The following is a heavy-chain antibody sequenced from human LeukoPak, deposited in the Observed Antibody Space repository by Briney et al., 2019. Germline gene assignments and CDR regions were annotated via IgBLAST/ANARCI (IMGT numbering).Heavy chain of an antibody. CDR2: ISDSGGST. J-gene: IGHJ3*01. CDR1: GGSISSSSYY. V-gene: IGHV3-23*01. CDR3: AKDIREHDSSGYYPDDASDV. Sequence: SSETLSLTCTVSGGSISSSSYYWGWIRQPPGKGLEWVSVISDSGGSTYYADSVKGRFTISRDNSKNTVSLHMNSLRAEDTALYYCAKDIREHDSSGYYPDDASDVWGQGTVVTVSS. D-gene: IGHD3-22*01.